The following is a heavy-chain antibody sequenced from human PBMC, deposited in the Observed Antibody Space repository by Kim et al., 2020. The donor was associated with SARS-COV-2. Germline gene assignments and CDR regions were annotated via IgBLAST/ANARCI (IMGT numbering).Heavy chain of an antibody. V-gene: IGHV3-33*01. CDR2: IWYDGSNK. Sequence: GGSLRLSCGASGFTFRNYAMHWVRQAPGKGLEWVAVIWYDGSNKYYADSVKGRFTISRDNSKNTLSLQVNSLRAEDTAMYFCTRGVGSDYFYLFDYWGQGTLVTVSS. D-gene: IGHD3-22*01. CDR1: GFTFRNYA. CDR3: TRGVGSDYFYLFDY. J-gene: IGHJ4*02.